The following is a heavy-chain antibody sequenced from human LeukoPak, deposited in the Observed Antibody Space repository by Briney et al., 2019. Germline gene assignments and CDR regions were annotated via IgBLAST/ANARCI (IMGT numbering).Heavy chain of an antibody. D-gene: IGHD3-22*01. V-gene: IGHV4-38-2*02. J-gene: IGHJ4*02. CDR3: ARERGENCDSSGYIDS. Sequence: SETLSLTCTVSGYSITSGYYWGYIRQPPGKGLEWIGSIYHSGSTYYNPSLNSRLTISVDTSKNQFSLKLSSVTAADTAVYYCARERGENCDSSGYIDSWGQGTLVIVSS. CDR1: GYSITSGYY. CDR2: IYHSGST.